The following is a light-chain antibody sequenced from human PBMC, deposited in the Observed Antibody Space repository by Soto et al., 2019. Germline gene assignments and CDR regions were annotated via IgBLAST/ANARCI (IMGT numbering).Light chain of an antibody. CDR1: QIVSSGY. V-gene: IGKV3-11*01. CDR3: QQRSNWPIT. J-gene: IGKJ5*01. CDR2: DAS. Sequence: EIVLTQSPGTLSLSPVERATLSCRASQIVSSGYLAWYQQKPGQAPRLLISDASNRATGIPARFSGSGSGTDFTLTISSLEPEDFAVYYCQQRSNWPITFGQGTRLEIK.